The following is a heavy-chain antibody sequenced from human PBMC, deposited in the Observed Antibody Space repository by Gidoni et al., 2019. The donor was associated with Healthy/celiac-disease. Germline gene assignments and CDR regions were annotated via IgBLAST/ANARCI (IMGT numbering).Heavy chain of an antibody. CDR1: GFTFSSYA. CDR2: SSGSGGST. CDR3: AKSRELLHGSWGFDY. V-gene: IGHV3-23*04. D-gene: IGHD1-26*01. J-gene: IGHJ4*02. Sequence: ELQLVESGGGLVQPGGSLRLSCAASGFTFSSYAMSWVRQAPGQGLEWVSASSGSGGSTYYADSVKGRFTISRDNSKNTLYLQMNSLRAEDTAVYYCAKSRELLHGSWGFDYWGQGTLVTVSS.